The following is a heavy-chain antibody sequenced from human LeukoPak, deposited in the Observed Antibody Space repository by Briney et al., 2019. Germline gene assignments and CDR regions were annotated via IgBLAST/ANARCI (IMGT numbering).Heavy chain of an antibody. CDR3: ARDGVSGGFDI. V-gene: IGHV3-23*01. CDR2: ISGSGGTT. D-gene: IGHD6-19*01. Sequence: GGSLRLSCAASGFTFSSYGMSWVRQAPGKGLEWVSAISGSGGTTYYADSVKGRFTISRDNSKNTLYLQMNSLRAEDTAVYYCARDGVSGGFDIWGQGTMVTVSS. J-gene: IGHJ3*02. CDR1: GFTFSSYG.